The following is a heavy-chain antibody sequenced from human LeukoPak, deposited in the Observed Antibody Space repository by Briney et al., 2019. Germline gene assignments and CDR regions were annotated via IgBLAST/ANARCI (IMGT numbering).Heavy chain of an antibody. D-gene: IGHD3-10*01. V-gene: IGHV3-23*01. CDR3: AKGVLRSGIYYYGMDV. Sequence: GGSLRLSCAASGFTFSIYAMNWVRQAPGKGLEWVSTITSGGNTDYADSAKGRSAISRDNSENTLYLQMNSLRAEDTAVYYCAKGVLRSGIYYYGMDVWGQGTTVTVSS. CDR1: GFTFSIYA. CDR2: ITSGGNT. J-gene: IGHJ6*02.